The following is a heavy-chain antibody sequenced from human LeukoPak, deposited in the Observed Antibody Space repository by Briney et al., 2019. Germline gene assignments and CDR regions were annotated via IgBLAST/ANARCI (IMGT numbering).Heavy chain of an antibody. J-gene: IGHJ4*02. CDR2: INPNNGDT. V-gene: IGHV1-2*02. CDR3: ARGFMVRGKPDY. D-gene: IGHD3-10*01. CDR1: GYTFTGYY. Sequence: ASVKVSCKASGYTFTGYYMHWVRQAPGQGLEWMGWINPNNGDTHYAQKFQGRVTMTRDMSTSTVYMELSSLRSEDTAVYYCARGFMVRGKPDYWGQGTLVTVSS.